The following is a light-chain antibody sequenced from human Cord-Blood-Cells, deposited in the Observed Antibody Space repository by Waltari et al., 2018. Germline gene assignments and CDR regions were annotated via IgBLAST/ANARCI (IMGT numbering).Light chain of an antibody. J-gene: IGKJ2*03. CDR1: QSISSY. Sequence: DIQMTQSPSSLSASVGDRVTITCRASQSISSYLNWYQQKPGKAPKLLIYAASSLRSGVPSRFSGSGSGTDFTLTISSLQPEDFATYYCQQSYSTPPGFGQGTKLEIK. V-gene: IGKV1-39*01. CDR3: QQSYSTPPG. CDR2: AAS.